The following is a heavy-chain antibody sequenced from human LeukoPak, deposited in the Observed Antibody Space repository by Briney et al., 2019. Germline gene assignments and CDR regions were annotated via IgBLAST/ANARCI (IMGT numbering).Heavy chain of an antibody. CDR3: ARGPPAARPSYWFDP. CDR1: GYTFTSYD. Sequence: ASVKVSCKASGYTFTSYDINWVRQATGQGLEWMGWMNPNSGNTGYAQKLQGRVTMTRNTSISTAYMELSSLRSEDTAVYYCARGPPAARPSYWFDPWGQGTLVTVSS. V-gene: IGHV1-8*01. J-gene: IGHJ5*02. D-gene: IGHD6-6*01. CDR2: MNPNSGNT.